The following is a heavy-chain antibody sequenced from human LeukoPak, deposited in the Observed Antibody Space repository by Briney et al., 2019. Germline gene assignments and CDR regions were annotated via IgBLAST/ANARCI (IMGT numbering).Heavy chain of an antibody. CDR3: AREVGYCSGGICYSGGWFDP. D-gene: IGHD2-15*01. V-gene: IGHV4-59*01. J-gene: IGHJ5*02. CDR2: IYYSGST. CDR1: GGSMNSYY. Sequence: SETLSLTCSVSGGSMNSYYWSWIRQSPGKGLEWIGYIYYSGSTNYNPSLKSRVTISVDTSKNQFSLKLTSVTAADTAVYYCAREVGYCSGGICYSGGWFDPWGQGTLVTVSS.